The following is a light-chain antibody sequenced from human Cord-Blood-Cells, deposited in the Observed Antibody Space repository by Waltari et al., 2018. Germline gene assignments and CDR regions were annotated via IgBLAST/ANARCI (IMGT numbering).Light chain of an antibody. Sequence: QSALTQPAPVSGSPGHSIPIPCTGTSSAVGGSNYVSWYQQHPGKAPNLMIYDVSNRPSGVSSRFSGSKSGNTASLTISGLQAEDEADYYCSSYTSSSTLVFGGGTKLTVL. J-gene: IGLJ3*02. CDR3: SSYTSSSTLV. CDR1: SSAVGGSNY. V-gene: IGLV2-14*03. CDR2: DVS.